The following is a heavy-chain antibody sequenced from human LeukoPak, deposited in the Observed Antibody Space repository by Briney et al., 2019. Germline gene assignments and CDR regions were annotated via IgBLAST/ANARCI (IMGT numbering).Heavy chain of an antibody. D-gene: IGHD3-10*01. CDR1: GFTFDDYA. CDR3: AKDMVDLRGPYYYGSGSYSGFDY. V-gene: IGHV3-9*01. J-gene: IGHJ4*02. Sequence: QPGRSLRLSCAASGFTFDDYAMHWVRQAPGKGWEGVSGISWNSGTIGYADSVKGRFTISRDNAKNSLYLQMNSLRAEDTALYYCAKDMVDLRGPYYYGSGSYSGFDYWGQGTLVTVSS. CDR2: ISWNSGTI.